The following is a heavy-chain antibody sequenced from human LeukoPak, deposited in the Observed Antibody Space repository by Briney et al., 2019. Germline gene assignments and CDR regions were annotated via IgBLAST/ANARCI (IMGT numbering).Heavy chain of an antibody. CDR2: IGTSSGAI. V-gene: IGHV3-48*01. J-gene: IGHJ5*01. Sequence: GGSLRLSCSASGFTFSTYNMNWVRQAPGKGLEWVSFIGTSSGAIYYADSVKGRFTISRDDAKKSLYLQMNSLRGEDTAVYYCARNLDSWGQGALETVSS. CDR3: ARNLDS. CDR1: GFTFSTYN.